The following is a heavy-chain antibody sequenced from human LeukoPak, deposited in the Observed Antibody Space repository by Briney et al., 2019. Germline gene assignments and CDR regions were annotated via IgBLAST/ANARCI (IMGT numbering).Heavy chain of an antibody. CDR1: GYTLTDYY. CDR2: INPNSGGT. J-gene: IGHJ3*02. D-gene: IGHD3-22*01. V-gene: IGHV1-2*02. Sequence: ASVKVSCKASGYTLTDYYMHWVRQAPGQGLEWMGWINPNSGGTNYAQKFQGRVTMTRDTSINTAYMELGRLRSDDTAVYYCARDQSSTGYYYDGHDAFDIWGQGTMVTVSS. CDR3: ARDQSSTGYYYDGHDAFDI.